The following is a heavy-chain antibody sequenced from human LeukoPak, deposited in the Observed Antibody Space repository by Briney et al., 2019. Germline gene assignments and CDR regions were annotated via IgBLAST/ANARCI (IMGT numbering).Heavy chain of an antibody. V-gene: IGHV4-59*08. CDR1: GGSISSYY. CDR2: IYYSGST. CDR3: GRAGVMTPVTIPGNYLVFDL. D-gene: IGHD4-17*01. Sequence: SETLSLTCTVSGGSISSYYWSWIRQPPGKGLEWIGYIYYSGSTNYNPSLKSRVTISVDTSKNQCSLKLSSVSAADTAGYYCGRAGVMTPVTIPGNYLVFDLWGRGPLVTVSS. J-gene: IGHJ2*01.